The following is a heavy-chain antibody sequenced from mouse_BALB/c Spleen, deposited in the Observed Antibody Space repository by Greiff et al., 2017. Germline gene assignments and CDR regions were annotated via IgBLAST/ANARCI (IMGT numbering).Heavy chain of an antibody. Sequence: QVQLKESGAELAKPGASVKMSCKASGYTFTSYWMHWVKQRPGQGLEWIGYINPSTGYTEYNQKFKDKATLTADKSSSTAYMQLSSLTSEDSAVYYCARRKGHGGYFDVWGAGTTVTVSS. V-gene: IGHV1-7*01. CDR1: GYTFTSYW. CDR2: INPSTGYT. D-gene: IGHD3-3*01. CDR3: ARRKGHGGYFDV. J-gene: IGHJ1*01.